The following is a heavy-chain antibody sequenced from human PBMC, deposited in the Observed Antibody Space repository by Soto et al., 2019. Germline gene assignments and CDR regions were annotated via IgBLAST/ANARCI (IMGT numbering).Heavy chain of an antibody. CDR2: INPNSGGT. D-gene: IGHD6-19*01. V-gene: IGHV1-2*02. J-gene: IGHJ4*02. Sequence: QVQLVQSGAEVKKPGASVKVSCKASGYTFTGYYMHWVRQAPGQGLEWMGWINPNSGGTNYAQKWQGGVTMTRDTSISTAYMGLSRLRSDGTAVYYWAAAHLYSSGWYYFDYWGQGTLVTVSS. CDR1: GYTFTGYY. CDR3: AAAHLYSSGWYYFDY.